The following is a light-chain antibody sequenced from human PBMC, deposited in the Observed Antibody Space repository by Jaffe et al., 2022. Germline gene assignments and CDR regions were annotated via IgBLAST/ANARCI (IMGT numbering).Light chain of an antibody. CDR1: TSDMLRTA. Sequence: QSVLTQAPSASGTPGQKVTISCSGITSDMLRTAVSWYQQLPGAAPRLLIHRNNRRPSGVPDRFSGSKSGSTASLAISGLRSEDEADYYCGAWDDNVNGWVFGTGTTVTVL. V-gene: IGLV1-47*01. J-gene: IGLJ1*01. CDR2: RNN. CDR3: GAWDDNVNGWV.